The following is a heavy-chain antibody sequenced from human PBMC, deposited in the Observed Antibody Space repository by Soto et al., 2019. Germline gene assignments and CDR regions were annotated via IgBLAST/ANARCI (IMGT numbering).Heavy chain of an antibody. D-gene: IGHD6-13*01. CDR1: GYTFTSYD. Sequence: ASVKVCCKASGYTFTSYDSNWVRQAPGQGLEWVGWMNPNSGNTGFAQKFQGRVIMTRNTSISTAYMELGSLRSEDTAVYYCARARYSSNHFWFDPWGQGTLVTVSS. CDR2: MNPNSGNT. CDR3: ARARYSSNHFWFDP. V-gene: IGHV1-8*01. J-gene: IGHJ5*02.